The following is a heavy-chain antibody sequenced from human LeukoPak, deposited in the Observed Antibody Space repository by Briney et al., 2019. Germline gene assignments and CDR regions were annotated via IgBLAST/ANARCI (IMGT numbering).Heavy chain of an antibody. CDR3: ARDASAHSGYDWSWFAP. CDR2: ISSNGGST. Sequence: GGSLRLSCAASGFTFSSYAMHWVRQAPGKGLEYVSAISSNGGSTYYANSVKGRFTISKDNSKNTLYLQMGSLRAEDMAVYYCARDASAHSGYDWSWFAPWGQGTLVTVSS. CDR1: GFTFSSYA. D-gene: IGHD5-12*01. J-gene: IGHJ5*02. V-gene: IGHV3-64*01.